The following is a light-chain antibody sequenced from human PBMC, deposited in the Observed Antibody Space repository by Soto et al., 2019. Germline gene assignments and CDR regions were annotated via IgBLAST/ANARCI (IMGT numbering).Light chain of an antibody. V-gene: IGLV2-14*01. CDR3: SSYTSSSTPFDV. CDR2: DVS. CDR1: SSDVGGYNY. J-gene: IGLJ1*01. Sequence: QSALNQPASVSGSPGQSITISCTGTSSDVGGYNYVSWYQQHAGKAPKLMIYDVSNRPSGVSNRFSGSKSGNTASLTISGLQAEDEADYYCSSYTSSSTPFDVFGTGTKLTVL.